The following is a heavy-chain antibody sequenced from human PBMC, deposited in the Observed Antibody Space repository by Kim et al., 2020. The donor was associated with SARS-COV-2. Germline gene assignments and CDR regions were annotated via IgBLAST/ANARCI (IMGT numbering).Heavy chain of an antibody. D-gene: IGHD2-2*01. V-gene: IGHV4-39*01. CDR2: IYYSGST. Sequence: SETLSLTCTVSGGSISSSSYYWGWIRQPPGKGLEWIGSIYYSGSTYYNPSLKSRVTISVDTSKNQFSLKLSSVTAADTAVYYCARQAIGSTTNWGDYWGQGTLVTVSS. CDR1: GGSISSSSYY. CDR3: ARQAIGSTTNWGDY. J-gene: IGHJ4*02.